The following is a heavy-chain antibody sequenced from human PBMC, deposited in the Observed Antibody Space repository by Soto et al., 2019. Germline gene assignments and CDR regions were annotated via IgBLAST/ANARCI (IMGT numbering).Heavy chain of an antibody. CDR3: ARHVPAAGYYYGMDV. Sequence: SVNVSRKGSGDANSGYAIGRLRQTKRQGLEWMGGIIPIFGTANYAQKFQGRVTITADESTSTAYMELSSLRSEDTAVYYCARHVPAAGYYYGMDVWGQGTTVTVSS. CDR1: GDANSGYA. V-gene: IGHV1-69*13. D-gene: IGHD2-2*01. CDR2: IIPIFGTA. J-gene: IGHJ6*02.